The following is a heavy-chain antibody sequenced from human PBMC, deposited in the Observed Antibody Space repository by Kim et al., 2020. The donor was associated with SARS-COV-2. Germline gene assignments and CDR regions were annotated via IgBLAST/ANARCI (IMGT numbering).Heavy chain of an antibody. J-gene: IGHJ4*02. CDR2: INSDGSST. Sequence: LSCTASGFTFSNYWMHWVRQVPGKGPVWVSRINSDGSSTSYADSVTGRFTISRDNAKDTLYLQMNSLRAEDTAVYYCANNWGLDFWGQGTLAT. CDR3: ANNWGLDF. V-gene: IGHV3-74*01. CDR1: GFTFSNYW. D-gene: IGHD7-27*01.